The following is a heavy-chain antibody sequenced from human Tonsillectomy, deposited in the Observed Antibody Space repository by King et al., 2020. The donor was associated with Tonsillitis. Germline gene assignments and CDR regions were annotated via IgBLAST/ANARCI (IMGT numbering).Heavy chain of an antibody. CDR2: IKSKTDGGTP. Sequence: VQLVESGGGLVKPGGSLRLSCAASGFTSSNAWMSWFRQAPGKGREWVGRIKSKTDGGTPASAAPVKGRLTIPRDDSKNTLYLQMNSLKTEDTAVYYCTTDHLPHYYYDSSGDMAFDIWGQGTMVTVSS. J-gene: IGHJ3*02. D-gene: IGHD3-22*01. CDR1: GFTSSNAW. V-gene: IGHV3-15*01. CDR3: TTDHLPHYYYDSSGDMAFDI.